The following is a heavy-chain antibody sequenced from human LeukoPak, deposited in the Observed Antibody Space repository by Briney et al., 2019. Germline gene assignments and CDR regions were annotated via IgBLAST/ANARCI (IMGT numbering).Heavy chain of an antibody. CDR1: GYSFTSYW. CDR2: IYPGDSDT. Sequence: GESLKISCKGSGYSFTSYWIGWVRQVPGKGLEWMGIIYPGDSDTRYSPSFQGQVTISADKSISNAYLQWSSLKATDTAMYYCASGRNGYSTDFDYWGQGTLVTVSS. D-gene: IGHD5-24*01. CDR3: ASGRNGYSTDFDY. J-gene: IGHJ4*02. V-gene: IGHV5-51*01.